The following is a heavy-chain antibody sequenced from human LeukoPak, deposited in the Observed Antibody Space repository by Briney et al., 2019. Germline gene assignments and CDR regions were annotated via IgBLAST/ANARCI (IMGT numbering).Heavy chain of an antibody. V-gene: IGHV3-30*04. CDR2: ISYDGSNK. CDR3: ARSEFCSGGSCPFDY. D-gene: IGHD2-15*01. Sequence: AGGSLGLSCAASGFTFSSYAMHWVRQAPGKGLEWVAVISYDGSNKYYADSVKGRFTISRDNSKNTLYLQMNSLRAEDTAVYYCARSEFCSGGSCPFDYWGQGTLVTVSS. J-gene: IGHJ4*02. CDR1: GFTFSSYA.